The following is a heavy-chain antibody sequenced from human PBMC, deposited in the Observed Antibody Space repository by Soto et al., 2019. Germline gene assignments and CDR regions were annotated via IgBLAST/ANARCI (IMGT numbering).Heavy chain of an antibody. V-gene: IGHV3-33*01. Sequence: QVQLVESGGGVVQPGRSLRLSCSASGFTFSSYGMQWVRLAPGKGLEWVALIWYDGKNRYVADSVKDRLTVSRDNSKITLYLQMNTVRPEDTAVYYCARVVRSGYGFDYWGQGTLVTVSA. J-gene: IGHJ4*02. CDR1: GFTFSSYG. CDR3: ARVVRSGYGFDY. CDR2: IWYDGKNR. D-gene: IGHD5-12*01.